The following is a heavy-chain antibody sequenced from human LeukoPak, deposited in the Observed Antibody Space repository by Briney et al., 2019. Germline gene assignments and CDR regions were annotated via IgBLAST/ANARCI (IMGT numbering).Heavy chain of an antibody. CDR3: ARLYFGELPYFDY. J-gene: IGHJ4*02. V-gene: IGHV4-61*02. CDR2: IYTSGST. CDR1: GGSISSGSYY. D-gene: IGHD3-10*01. Sequence: SETLSLTCTVSGGSISSGSYYWRWIRQPAGKGLEWIGRIYTSGSTNYNPSLKSRVTISVDTSKNQFSLKLSSVTAADTAVYYCARLYFGELPYFDYWGQGTLVTVSS.